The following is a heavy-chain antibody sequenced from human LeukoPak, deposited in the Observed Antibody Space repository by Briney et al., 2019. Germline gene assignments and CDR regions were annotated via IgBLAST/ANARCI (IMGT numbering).Heavy chain of an antibody. CDR3: ARGPSSGNYYYYMDV. CDR1: GYTFTSYD. V-gene: IGHV1-8*03. CDR2: MNPNSGNT. D-gene: IGHD6-25*01. J-gene: IGHJ6*03. Sequence: GASVKVSCKASGYTFTSYDINWVRQASGQGLEWMGWMNPNSGNTGYAQKFQGRVTITRNTPISTAYMELSSLRSEDTAVYYCARGPSSGNYYYYMDVWGKGTTVTVSS.